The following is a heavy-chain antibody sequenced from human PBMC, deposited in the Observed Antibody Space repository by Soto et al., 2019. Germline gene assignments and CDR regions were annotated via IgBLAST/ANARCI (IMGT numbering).Heavy chain of an antibody. CDR1: GFTFSSYA. J-gene: IGHJ5*01. CDR3: AKSRSGPYDILTGFDF. Sequence: GGSLRLSCAASGFTFSSYAMSWVRQAPGKGLEWVSAISGSGGSTYYADSVKGRFTISRDNSKNTLYLQMNSLRAEDTAVYYCAKSRSGPYDILTGFDFWGQGTLVTVSS. D-gene: IGHD3-9*01. CDR2: ISGSGGST. V-gene: IGHV3-23*01.